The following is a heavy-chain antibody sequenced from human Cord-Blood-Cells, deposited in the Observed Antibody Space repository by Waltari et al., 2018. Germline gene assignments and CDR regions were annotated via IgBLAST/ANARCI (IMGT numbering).Heavy chain of an antibody. J-gene: IGHJ3*02. D-gene: IGHD6-6*01. CDR3: ARGLSSSFAFDI. CDR1: GGSFSGYY. V-gene: IGHV4-34*01. Sequence: QVQLQQWGAGLLKPSETLSLTCAVYGGSFSGYYWSWIRQPPGKGLEWIGEINHSGSTNHNPSLKSRVTISVDTSKNQFSLKLSSVTAADTAVYYCARGLSSSFAFDIWGQGTMVTVSS. CDR2: INHSGST.